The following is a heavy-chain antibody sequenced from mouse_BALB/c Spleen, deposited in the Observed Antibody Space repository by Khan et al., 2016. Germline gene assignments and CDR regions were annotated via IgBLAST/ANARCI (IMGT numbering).Heavy chain of an antibody. Sequence: EVQLQESGPSLVKPSQTLSLTCSVTGDSITNNYWNWIRKFPGNKLEYMGYISYSGGNYYNPSLKSRISITRDTSKNQYYLQLNSVTTEDTATYYCARYVRDAMDYWGQGTSVTVSS. CDR3: ARYVRDAMDY. CDR1: GDSITNNY. J-gene: IGHJ4*01. CDR2: ISYSGGN. V-gene: IGHV3-8*02. D-gene: IGHD3-3*01.